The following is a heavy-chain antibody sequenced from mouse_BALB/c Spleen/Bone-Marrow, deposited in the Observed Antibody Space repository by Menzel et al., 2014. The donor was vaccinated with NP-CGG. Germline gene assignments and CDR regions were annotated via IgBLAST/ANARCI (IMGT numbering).Heavy chain of an antibody. D-gene: IGHD2-2*01. V-gene: IGHV10-1*02. CDR3: VRHEGGYGYDAWFAH. Sequence: EVMLVESGGGLVQPKGSLKLSCAASGFTFNTYAMNWIRPAPGKGLEWVARIRSKSNNYATYYADSVKDRFTISRDDSQSMLYLQMNNLKTEDTGMYYCVRHEGGYGYDAWFAHWGQGTLVTVSA. CDR1: GFTFNTYA. J-gene: IGHJ3*01. CDR2: IRSKSNNYAT.